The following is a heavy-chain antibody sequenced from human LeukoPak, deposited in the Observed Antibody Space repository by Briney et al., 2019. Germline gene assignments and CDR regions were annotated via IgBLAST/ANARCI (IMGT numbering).Heavy chain of an antibody. Sequence: GGSLRLSCTGSGFTFSTFWMHWVRQAPGKGLEWVANINQDGTQKYFVDSVKGRITISRDNAKNSLYLQMNSLRDEDTAVYYCARNPGVAAGRGYYYYMDVWGKGTTVTVSS. D-gene: IGHD2-15*01. CDR3: ARNPGVAAGRGYYYYMDV. CDR2: INQDGTQK. CDR1: GFTFSTFW. J-gene: IGHJ6*03. V-gene: IGHV3-7*01.